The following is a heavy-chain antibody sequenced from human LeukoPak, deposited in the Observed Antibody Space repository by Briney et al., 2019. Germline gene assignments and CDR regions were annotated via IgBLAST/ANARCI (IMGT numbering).Heavy chain of an antibody. CDR2: IRYDGGNQ. CDR3: ARDGVYYYGSGSYVGGGMDV. J-gene: IGHJ6*02. CDR1: GFTFSSYG. V-gene: IGHV3-30*02. Sequence: GGSLRLSCAASGFTFSSYGMHWVRQTPGKGLECVAFIRYDGGNQYYTDSVKGRFTISRDNSKNTTYLQMNSLRAEDTAVYYCARDGVYYYGSGSYVGGGMDVWGQGTTVTVSS. D-gene: IGHD3-10*01.